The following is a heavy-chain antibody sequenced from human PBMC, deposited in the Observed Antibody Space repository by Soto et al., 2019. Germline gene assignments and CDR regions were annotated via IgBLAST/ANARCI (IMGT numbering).Heavy chain of an antibody. CDR3: ASEYCSGGSCYYYGMDV. D-gene: IGHD2-15*01. Sequence: PGGSLRLSCAASGFTFSSYGMHWVRQAPGKGLEWVAVIWYDGSNKYYADPVKGRFTISRDNSKNTLYLQMNSLRAEDTAVYYCASEYCSGGSCYYYGMDVWGQGTTVTVSS. V-gene: IGHV3-33*01. J-gene: IGHJ6*02. CDR1: GFTFSSYG. CDR2: IWYDGSNK.